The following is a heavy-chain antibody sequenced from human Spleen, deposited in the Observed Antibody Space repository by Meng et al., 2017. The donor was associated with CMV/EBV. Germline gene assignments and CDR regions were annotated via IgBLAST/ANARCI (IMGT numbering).Heavy chain of an antibody. CDR3: ARGGDYVSWYFDL. J-gene: IGHJ2*01. V-gene: IGHV4-4*07. CDR1: GGYISSYY. Sequence: QVQRQESGPGLVKPSETLSLTCTVSGGYISSYYWSWIRQPAGKGLEWIGRIYTSGSTNYNPSLKSRVTMSVDTSKNQFSLRLSSVTAADTAVYYCARGGDYVSWYFDLWGRGTLVTVSS. CDR2: IYTSGST. D-gene: IGHD4-17*01.